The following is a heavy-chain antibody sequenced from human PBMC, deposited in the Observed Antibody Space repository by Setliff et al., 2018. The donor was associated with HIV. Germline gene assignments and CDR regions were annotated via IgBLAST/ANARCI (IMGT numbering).Heavy chain of an antibody. Sequence: TLSLPCAVSGDSISSGGYYWSWIRQHPGKGLEWIGYIFYSGNTCFNPSLKSRVTISVDTSKNQFSLKLSSVTAADTAVYYCARGAAYYYDSSGWGDAFDIWGQGTMVTVSS. J-gene: IGHJ3*02. CDR3: ARGAAYYYDSSGWGDAFDI. CDR2: IFYSGNT. V-gene: IGHV4-31*11. D-gene: IGHD3-22*01. CDR1: GDSISSGGYY.